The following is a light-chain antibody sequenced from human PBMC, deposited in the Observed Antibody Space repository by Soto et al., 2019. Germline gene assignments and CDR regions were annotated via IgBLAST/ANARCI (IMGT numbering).Light chain of an antibody. J-gene: IGKJ2*01. CDR2: GAS. Sequence: EIVLTQSPGTLSLSPGDRASLSCRASQTVSTYYLAWYQHKPGQAPRLLIYGASTRAAGIPDRFSGSGSGTDFTLTISRLEPEDFAVYYCQQYGNSPLYTFGQGNKLEIK. CDR3: QQYGNSPLYT. CDR1: QTVSTYY. V-gene: IGKV3-20*01.